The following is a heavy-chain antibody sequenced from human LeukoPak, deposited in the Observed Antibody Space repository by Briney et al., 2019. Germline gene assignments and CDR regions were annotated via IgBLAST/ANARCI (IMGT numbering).Heavy chain of an antibody. CDR2: INPNSGGT. Sequence: GASVKVSCKASGYTFTGYYMHWVRQAPGQGLEWMGWINPNSGGTNFAQNFQGRVTLTRDTSMSTAYMEMSRLRSDDTAVYYCGSALNYYDSTSQEGNWGQGTLVTVSS. J-gene: IGHJ4*02. V-gene: IGHV1-2*02. CDR1: GYTFTGYY. CDR3: GSALNYYDSTSQEGN. D-gene: IGHD3-22*01.